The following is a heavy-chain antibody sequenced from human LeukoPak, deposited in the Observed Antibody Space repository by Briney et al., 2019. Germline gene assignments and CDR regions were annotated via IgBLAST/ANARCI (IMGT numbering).Heavy chain of an antibody. CDR3: ARSGRYQIY. J-gene: IGHJ4*02. D-gene: IGHD3-10*01. CDR1: GGSFSGYY. V-gene: IGHV4-34*01. CDR2: INDSGTT. Sequence: SETLSLTCAVYGGSFSGYYWSWIRQPPGKGLEWIGEINDSGTTNYNPCLKSRVTISEDTFRNQFSLKLSSVTAADTAVYYCARSGRYQIYWGRGTLVTVSS.